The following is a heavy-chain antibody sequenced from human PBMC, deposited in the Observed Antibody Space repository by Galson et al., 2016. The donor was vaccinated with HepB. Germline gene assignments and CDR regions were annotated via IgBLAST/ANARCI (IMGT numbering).Heavy chain of an antibody. CDR3: AKSGRYYGVDHFDY. V-gene: IGHV3-23*01. Sequence: SLRLSCAASGLTFSNAWMSWVRQAPGKGLEVVSSISRSGDSTDYADSVKGRFIISRDNSKNTLYLQMNSLRAEDTAVYYCAKSGRYYGVDHFDYWGQGTLVTVSS. CDR1: GLTFSNAW. CDR2: ISRSGDST. J-gene: IGHJ4*02. D-gene: IGHD4-17*01.